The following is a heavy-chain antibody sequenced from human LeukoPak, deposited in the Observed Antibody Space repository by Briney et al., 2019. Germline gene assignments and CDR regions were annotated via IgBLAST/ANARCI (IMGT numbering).Heavy chain of an antibody. CDR1: GFSFINAW. V-gene: IGHV3-15*01. Sequence: GGSLRLSCAASGFSFINAWMSWVRQAPGKGLEWVGRITSKIDGGTTDYAATVKGRLTISRDDSKNTLYLQMDSLKTEDTAVYYCMTQMGPTARGYFDYWGQGTLVTVSS. CDR3: MTQMGPTARGYFDY. D-gene: IGHD1-26*01. CDR2: ITSKIDGGTT. J-gene: IGHJ4*02.